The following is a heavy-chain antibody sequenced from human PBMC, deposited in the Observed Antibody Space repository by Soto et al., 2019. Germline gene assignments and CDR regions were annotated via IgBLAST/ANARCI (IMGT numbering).Heavy chain of an antibody. CDR3: ARVVEDYVWGSYSYSRFDP. Sequence: SETLSLTCAVSGGSISSGGYSWSWIRQPPGKGLEWIGYIYHSGSTYYNPSLKSRVTISVDRSKNQFSLKLSSVTAADTAVYYCARVVEDYVWGSYSYSRFDPWGQGTLVTVYS. J-gene: IGHJ5*02. V-gene: IGHV4-30-2*01. D-gene: IGHD3-16*02. CDR1: GGSISSGGYS. CDR2: IYHSGST.